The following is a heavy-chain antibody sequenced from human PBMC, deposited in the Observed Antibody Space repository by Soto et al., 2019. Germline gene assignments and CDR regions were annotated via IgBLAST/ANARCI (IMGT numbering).Heavy chain of an antibody. D-gene: IGHD3-3*01. V-gene: IGHV1-2*02. CDR1: GYTFTGYY. Sequence: ASVKVSFKASGYTFTGYYRHWLRQAPGQGLEWMGWSNPNSGGTNYAQKFQGRVTMTRDTSISTAYMELSRLRSDDTAVYYCAQIFGVVDGMDVWGQGTTVTGSS. J-gene: IGHJ6*02. CDR2: SNPNSGGT. CDR3: AQIFGVVDGMDV.